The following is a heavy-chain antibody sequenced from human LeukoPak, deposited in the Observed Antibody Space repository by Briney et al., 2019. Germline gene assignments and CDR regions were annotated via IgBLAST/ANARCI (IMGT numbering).Heavy chain of an antibody. J-gene: IGHJ3*02. CDR3: ARGFRGTPDVAFDI. CDR2: ISTYNGNT. D-gene: IGHD2-15*01. V-gene: IGHV1-18*01. CDR1: GYTFISYG. Sequence: WASVKVSCKASGYTFISYGISWVRQAPGQGLEWMAWISTYNGNTNYAQNLQGRVTMTTDTSTSTAYMELRGLRSDDTAVYYCARGFRGTPDVAFDIWGQGTMVTVSS.